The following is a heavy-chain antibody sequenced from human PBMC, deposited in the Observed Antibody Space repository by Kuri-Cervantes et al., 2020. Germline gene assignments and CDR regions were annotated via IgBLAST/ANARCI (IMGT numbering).Heavy chain of an antibody. CDR1: GFTFSSYS. Sequence: ETLSLTCAASGFTFSSYSMNWVRQAPGKGLEWVSSSSSSSSYIYYADSVKGRFTISRDNAKNSLYLQMNSLRAEDTAVYYCARDVGVAAFDSWGQGTLVTVSS. CDR3: ARDVGVAAFDS. CDR2: SSSSSSYI. J-gene: IGHJ4*02. V-gene: IGHV3-21*01. D-gene: IGHD3-3*01.